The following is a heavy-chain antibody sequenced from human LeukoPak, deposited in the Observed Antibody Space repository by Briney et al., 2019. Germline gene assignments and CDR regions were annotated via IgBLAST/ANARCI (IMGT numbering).Heavy chain of an antibody. CDR3: AKDWYYDFWSGYSN. CDR1: GFTFSSYA. D-gene: IGHD3-3*01. V-gene: IGHV3-23*01. Sequence: GGSLRLSCAASGFTFSSYAMSWVRQAPGKGLEWVSAISGSDGSTYYADSVKGRFTISRDNSKNALYLQMNSLRAEDTAVYYCAKDWYYDFWSGYSNWGQGTLVTVSS. J-gene: IGHJ4*02. CDR2: ISGSDGST.